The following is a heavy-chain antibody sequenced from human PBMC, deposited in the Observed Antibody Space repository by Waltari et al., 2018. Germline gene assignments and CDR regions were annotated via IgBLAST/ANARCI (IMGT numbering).Heavy chain of an antibody. J-gene: IGHJ4*02. CDR2: MNPNSGNT. Sequence: QVQLVQSGAEVKKPGASVKVSCKASGYTFTSYDINWVRQATGQGLEWMGWMNPNSGNTGYAQKFQGRVTMTRNTSISTAYMELSSLRSEDTAVYYCARVLLDYYDSSGCPLGYWGQGTLVTVSS. D-gene: IGHD3-22*01. CDR3: ARVLLDYYDSSGCPLGY. V-gene: IGHV1-8*01. CDR1: GYTFTSYD.